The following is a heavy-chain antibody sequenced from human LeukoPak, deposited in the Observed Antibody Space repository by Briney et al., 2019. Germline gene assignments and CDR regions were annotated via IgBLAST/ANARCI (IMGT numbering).Heavy chain of an antibody. CDR2: IHHSGDT. J-gene: IGHJ4*02. CDR3: VRATANGSGRAYDH. V-gene: IGHV4-34*01. D-gene: IGHD3-10*01. CDR1: GESMIGHY. Sequence: PSETLSLTCAVYGESMIGHYWTWIRQPPGKRLEWIGEIHHSGDTNSNPSLKNRVTMSIDMSKNQFSLKVKSATAADTAVYYCVRATANGSGRAYDHWAQGNLVPVSS.